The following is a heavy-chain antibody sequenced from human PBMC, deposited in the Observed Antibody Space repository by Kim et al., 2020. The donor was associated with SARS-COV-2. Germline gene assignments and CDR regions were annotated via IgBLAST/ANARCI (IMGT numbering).Heavy chain of an antibody. Sequence: GGSLRLSCAASGFTFSSYSMNWVRQAPGKGLEWVSYISSSSSTIYYADSVKGRFTISRDNAKNSLYLQMNSLRDEDTAVYYCATLAGYCTNGVCSRDYWGQGTLVTVSS. D-gene: IGHD2-8*01. CDR3: ATLAGYCTNGVCSRDY. CDR1: GFTFSSYS. J-gene: IGHJ4*02. V-gene: IGHV3-48*02. CDR2: ISSSSSTI.